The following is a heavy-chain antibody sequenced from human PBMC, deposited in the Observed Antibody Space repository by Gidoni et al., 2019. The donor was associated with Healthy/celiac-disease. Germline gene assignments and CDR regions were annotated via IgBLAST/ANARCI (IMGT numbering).Heavy chain of an antibody. Sequence: QVQLVQSGAEVQNPGSSVKVSCKASGGSFSRSTIRWVRQAPGQGLEGMGRIIPSLGIANYAQKFQCRVTITADKSTSTAYMDLSSLRSEYTAVYYCAGSITIFGVVIQLWGLDYWGHGTLVTVSS. CDR3: AGSITIFGVVIQLWGLDY. J-gene: IGHJ4*01. CDR2: IIPSLGIA. V-gene: IGHV1-69*02. CDR1: GGSFSRST. D-gene: IGHD3-3*01.